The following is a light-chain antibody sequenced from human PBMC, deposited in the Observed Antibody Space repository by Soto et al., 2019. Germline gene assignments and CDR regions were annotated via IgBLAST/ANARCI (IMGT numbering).Light chain of an antibody. CDR2: DAS. J-gene: IGKJ1*01. CDR1: QSVSFY. Sequence: EIVLTQSTGSLSLSPGERASLSCRASQSVSFYLAWYQQKPGQAPRLLISDASSRATDVPDRFSGSGSGTDFSLTISRLEPEDFAVYYCQQYGDSPVTFGQGTKV. V-gene: IGKV3-20*01. CDR3: QQYGDSPVT.